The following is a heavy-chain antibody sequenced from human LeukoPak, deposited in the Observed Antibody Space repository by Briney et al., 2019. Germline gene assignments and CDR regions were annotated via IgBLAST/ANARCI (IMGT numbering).Heavy chain of an antibody. D-gene: IGHD1-26*01. CDR3: ARGRGGYSGSPRGFDY. V-gene: IGHV4-34*01. CDR1: GGSFSGYY. Sequence: SETLSLTCAVYGGSFSGYYWSWIRQPPGKGLEWIGEINHSGSTNYNPSLKSRVTLSVDTSKNQFSLKLSSVTAADTAVYYCARGRGGYSGSPRGFDYWGQGTLVTVSS. J-gene: IGHJ4*02. CDR2: INHSGST.